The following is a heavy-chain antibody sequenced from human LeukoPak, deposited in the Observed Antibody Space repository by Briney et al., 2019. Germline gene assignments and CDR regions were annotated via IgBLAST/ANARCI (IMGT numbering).Heavy chain of an antibody. J-gene: IGHJ4*02. CDR1: GFTFDDYS. D-gene: IGHD6-6*01. CDR3: ARSYSSSSSYYFDY. Sequence: GGSLRLSCAASGFTFDDYSMSWGRHAPGKGVEWGSGINWNGGSTGYADSVKGRFTISRDNAKNSLYLQMNSLRAEDTALYYCARSYSSSSSYYFDYWGQGTLVTVSS. CDR2: INWNGGST. V-gene: IGHV3-20*04.